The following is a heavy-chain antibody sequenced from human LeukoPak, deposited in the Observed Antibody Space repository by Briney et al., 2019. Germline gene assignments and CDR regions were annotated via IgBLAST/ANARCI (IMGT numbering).Heavy chain of an antibody. Sequence: GASVKVSCKASGYTFTSYGISWAGQAPGQGLEWMGWNSAYNGNTNYAQKLQGRVTMTTDTSTSTAYMELRSLRSDDTAVYYCAREVWFGELSERTLDYWGQGTLVTVSS. CDR1: GYTFTSYG. J-gene: IGHJ4*02. CDR2: NSAYNGNT. CDR3: AREVWFGELSERTLDY. D-gene: IGHD3-10*01. V-gene: IGHV1-18*01.